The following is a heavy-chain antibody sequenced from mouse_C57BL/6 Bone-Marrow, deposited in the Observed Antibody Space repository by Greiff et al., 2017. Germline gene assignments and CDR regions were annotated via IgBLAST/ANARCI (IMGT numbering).Heavy chain of an antibody. V-gene: IGHV1-7*01. J-gene: IGHJ1*03. D-gene: IGHD2-1*01. CDR1: GYTFTSYW. CDR2: INPSSGYT. Sequence: QVQLKQSGAELAKPGASVKLSCKASGYTFTSYWMHWVKRRPGQGLEWIGYINPSSGYTKYNQKFKDKATLTADKSSSTAYMQLSSLPYEDAAVYYCARGYYGNYAYWYFDVWGTGTTVTVSS. CDR3: ARGYYGNYAYWYFDV.